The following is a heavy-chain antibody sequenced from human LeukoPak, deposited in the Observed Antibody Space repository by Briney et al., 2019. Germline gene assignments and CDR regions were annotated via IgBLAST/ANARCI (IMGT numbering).Heavy chain of an antibody. J-gene: IGHJ5*02. Sequence: PGRSLRLSCAASGFTFSSYVMHWVRQAPGKGPEWVAVIWYDGSNKYYADSVKGRFTISRDNSKNTLYLQMNSLRAEDTAVYYCARDGGVYDSSGYLVDPWGQGTLVTVSS. V-gene: IGHV3-33*01. CDR3: ARDGGVYDSSGYLVDP. CDR2: IWYDGSNK. CDR1: GFTFSSYV. D-gene: IGHD3-22*01.